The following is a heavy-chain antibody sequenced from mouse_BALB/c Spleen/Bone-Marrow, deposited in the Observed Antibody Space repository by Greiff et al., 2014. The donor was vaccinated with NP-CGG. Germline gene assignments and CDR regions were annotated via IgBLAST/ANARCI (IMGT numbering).Heavy chain of an antibody. J-gene: IGHJ4*01. CDR2: IYPGNSDT. Sequence: VQLQQSGTVLARPGASVRMSCKASGYTFTSYWMHWVKQRPGQGLEWIGAIYPGNSDTSYNQKFKGKAKLTAVTSTGTAYMDLSSLTNEDSAVYYCTRGITTVVATRAMDYWGQGTSVTVSS. CDR1: GYTFTSYW. D-gene: IGHD1-1*01. V-gene: IGHV1-5*01. CDR3: TRGITTVVATRAMDY.